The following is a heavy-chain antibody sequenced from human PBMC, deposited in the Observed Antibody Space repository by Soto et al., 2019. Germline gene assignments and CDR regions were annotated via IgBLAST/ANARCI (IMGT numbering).Heavy chain of an antibody. Sequence: SETLSLTCTVSGGSISGSSYYWGWIRQPPGKGLEWIGSIYYSGSTYYNPSLKSRVTISVDTSKNTLYLQMNSLRAEDTAVYYCARVGRDNNYWCYFDYWGQGTLVTVSS. V-gene: IGHV4-39*01. CDR1: GGSISGSSYY. D-gene: IGHD4-4*01. CDR2: IYYSGST. CDR3: ARVGRDNNYWCYFDY. J-gene: IGHJ4*02.